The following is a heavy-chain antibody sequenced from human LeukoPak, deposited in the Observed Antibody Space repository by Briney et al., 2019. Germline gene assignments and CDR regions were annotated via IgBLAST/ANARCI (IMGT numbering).Heavy chain of an antibody. CDR3: ARVKYYYDSSGYYYAYFDY. J-gene: IGHJ4*02. D-gene: IGHD3-22*01. CDR1: GGSISSYY. Sequence: SETLSLTCTVSGGSISSYYWSWIRQPPGKGLEWIGYIYYSGSTNYNPSLKSRVTISVDTSKNQFSLKLSSVTAADTAVYYCARVKYYYDSSGYYYAYFDYWGQGTLVTVSS. V-gene: IGHV4-59*01. CDR2: IYYSGST.